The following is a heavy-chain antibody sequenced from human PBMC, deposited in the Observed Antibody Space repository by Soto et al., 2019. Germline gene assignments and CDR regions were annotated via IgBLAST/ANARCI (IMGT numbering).Heavy chain of an antibody. CDR1: GYTFTSYD. CDR3: AMVGAVACTTTDY. Sequence: QVQLVQSGAEVKKPGASLKVSCKASGYTFTSYDITGVRQATGQGLEWMGWMTPNSGNTGSAQKFQGRVTMTRNTSISTAYMELSSLRSEDTAVYYCAMVGAVACTTTDYWGQGSPVTVSS. D-gene: IGHD6-19*01. CDR2: MTPNSGNT. V-gene: IGHV1-8*01. J-gene: IGHJ4*02.